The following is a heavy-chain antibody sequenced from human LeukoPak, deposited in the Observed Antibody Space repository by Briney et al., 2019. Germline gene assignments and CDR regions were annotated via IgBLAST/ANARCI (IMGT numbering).Heavy chain of an antibody. D-gene: IGHD5-24*01. Sequence: GGSLRLSCAASGFTFSSYGMYWVRQAPGKGLEWVAVIWYDGSNKYYADSVKGRFTISRDNSKNTLYLQMNSLRAEDTAVYYCAREVEMATISYFDYWGQGTLVTVSS. CDR3: AREVEMATISYFDY. CDR1: GFTFSSYG. CDR2: IWYDGSNK. V-gene: IGHV3-33*01. J-gene: IGHJ4*02.